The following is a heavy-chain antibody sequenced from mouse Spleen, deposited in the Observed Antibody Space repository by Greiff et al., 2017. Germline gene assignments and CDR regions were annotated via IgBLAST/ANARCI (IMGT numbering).Heavy chain of an antibody. Sequence: QVTLKESGPGILQASQTLSLTCSFSGLSLSTSGMGVSWIRQPSGKGLEWLAHIYWDDDKRYNPSLKSRLTISKDTSRNQVFLKITSVDTADTATYYCARSYYDYDEYFDVWGAGTTVTVSS. D-gene: IGHD2-4*01. V-gene: IGHV8-12*01. CDR1: GLSLSTSGMG. CDR2: IYWDDDK. CDR3: ARSYYDYDEYFDV. J-gene: IGHJ1*01.